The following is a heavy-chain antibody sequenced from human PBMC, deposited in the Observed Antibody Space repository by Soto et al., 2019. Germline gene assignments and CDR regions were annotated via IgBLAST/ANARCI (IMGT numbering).Heavy chain of an antibody. CDR1: GFTFSSYA. CDR3: ARGGVGKVGATTRASYYYGMDV. Sequence: GGSLRLSCAASGFTFSSYAMHWVRQAPGKGLEWVAVISYDGSNKYYADSVKGRFTISRDNSKNTLYLQMNSLRAEDTAVYYCARGGVGKVGATTRASYYYGMDVWGQGTTVTVSS. D-gene: IGHD1-26*01. J-gene: IGHJ6*02. V-gene: IGHV3-30-3*01. CDR2: ISYDGSNK.